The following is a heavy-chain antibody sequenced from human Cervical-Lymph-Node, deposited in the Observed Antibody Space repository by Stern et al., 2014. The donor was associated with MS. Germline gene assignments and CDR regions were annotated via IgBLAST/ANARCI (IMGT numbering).Heavy chain of an antibody. V-gene: IGHV5-51*03. CDR3: ARRKRSSWYNPHYYYYGMDV. D-gene: IGHD6-13*01. Sequence: EVQLVESGAEVKKPGESLKISCKGSGYSFTSYWIGWVRQMPGKGLEWMGIIYPGESDTRSSPSFQGQVTISADKSISTAYLQWSSLKASDTAMYYCARRKRSSWYNPHYYYYGMDVWGQGTTVTVSS. CDR1: GYSFTSYW. CDR2: IYPGESDT. J-gene: IGHJ6*02.